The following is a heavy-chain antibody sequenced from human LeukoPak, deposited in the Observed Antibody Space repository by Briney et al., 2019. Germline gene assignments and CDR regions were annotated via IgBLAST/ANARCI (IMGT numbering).Heavy chain of an antibody. CDR1: GYTFTNYG. Sequence: ASVKVSCKASGYTFTNYGISWVRPAPGQGLEWMGWIIANNGNRNYALKLQDRVSMTTDTSTSTAHMELRSLRSDDTAVYYCARQGYGGHSRGAADYWGQGTLVTVSS. V-gene: IGHV1-18*01. CDR2: IIANNGNR. CDR3: ARQGYGGHSRGAADY. J-gene: IGHJ4*02. D-gene: IGHD4-23*01.